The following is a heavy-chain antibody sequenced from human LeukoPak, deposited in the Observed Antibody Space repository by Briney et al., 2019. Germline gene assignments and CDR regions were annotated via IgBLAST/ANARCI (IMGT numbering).Heavy chain of an antibody. CDR1: GFTFSSYW. CDR2: IKQDGSEK. V-gene: IGHV3-7*04. D-gene: IGHD4-23*01. CDR3: ARVFLRWSDDAFDI. Sequence: GGSLRLSCAASGFTFSSYWMSWVRQAPGKGLEWVANIKQDGSEKYYVDSVKGRFTISRDNAKNSLYLQMNSLRAEGTAVYYCARVFLRWSDDAFDIWGQGTMATVSS. J-gene: IGHJ3*02.